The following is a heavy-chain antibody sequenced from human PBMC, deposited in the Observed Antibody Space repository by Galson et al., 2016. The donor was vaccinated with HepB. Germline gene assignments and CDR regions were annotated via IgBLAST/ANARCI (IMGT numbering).Heavy chain of an antibody. D-gene: IGHD2-2*01. V-gene: IGHV1-3*01. CDR1: GYTFTSYA. CDR3: AKDMGAPAAISIYNWFDP. CDR2: INAGNGNT. Sequence: SVKVSCKASGYTFTSYAMHWVRQAPGQRLEWMGWINAGNGNTKYSQKFQGRVTIARDTSASTAYMELSSLRSEDTAVYYCAKDMGAPAAISIYNWFDPWGQGTLITVSS. J-gene: IGHJ5*02.